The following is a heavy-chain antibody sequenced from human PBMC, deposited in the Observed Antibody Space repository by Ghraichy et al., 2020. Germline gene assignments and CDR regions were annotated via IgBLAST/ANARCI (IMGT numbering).Heavy chain of an antibody. CDR3: ARGRAYGDYRRHGILLDY. CDR2: IYYSGST. Sequence: SQTLSLTCTVSGGSMSSYYWSWIRQPPGKGLEWIGDIYYSGSTYYNPSLKSRVTISVDTSKNRFSLKLTSVTAADTAVYYCARGRAYGDYRRHGILLDYWGQGNRVTVSA. V-gene: IGHV4-59*01. D-gene: IGHD4-17*01. J-gene: IGHJ4*02. CDR1: GGSMSSYY.